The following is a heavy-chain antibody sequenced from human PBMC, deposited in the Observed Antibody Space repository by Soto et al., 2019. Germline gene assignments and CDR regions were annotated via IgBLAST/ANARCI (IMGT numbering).Heavy chain of an antibody. CDR3: ARAGGMYCIGSSCYDYFDL. CDR2: INSDGSST. CDR1: GFTFRSHW. J-gene: IGHJ4*02. Sequence: EVQLVESGGGLVRPGGSLRLSCAASGFTFRSHWMHWVRQAPGKGLVWVSRINSDGSSTNYADTVKGRFIISRDNAKNTLYLQMDSVRAEDTALYYCARAGGMYCIGSSCYDYFDLWGQGTLVTVSS. D-gene: IGHD6-13*01. V-gene: IGHV3-74*01.